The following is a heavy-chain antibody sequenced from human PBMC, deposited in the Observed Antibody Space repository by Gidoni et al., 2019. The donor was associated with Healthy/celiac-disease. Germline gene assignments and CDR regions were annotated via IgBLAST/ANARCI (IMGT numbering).Heavy chain of an antibody. CDR1: GFTFHSYG. CDR3: ARDRGSGSYYNHYFDY. V-gene: IGHV3-33*01. CDR2: IWYDGSNK. D-gene: IGHD3-10*01. J-gene: IGHJ4*02. Sequence: QVQLVESGGGVVQPGRSLRRSCAASGFTFHSYGMHWVRQAPGKGLEGVAVIWYDGSNKYYADSVKGRFTISRDNSKNTLYLQMNSLRAEDTAVYYCARDRGSGSYYNHYFDYWGQGTLVTVSS.